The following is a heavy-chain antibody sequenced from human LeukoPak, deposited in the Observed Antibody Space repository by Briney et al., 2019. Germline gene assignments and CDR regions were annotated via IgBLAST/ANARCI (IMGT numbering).Heavy chain of an antibody. Sequence: GGSLRLSCAASGFTFSSYGMSWVRQAPGKGLEWVSAISDSGSDTYYADSVKGRFTISKDNSKNTLYLRMNSLRADDTAVYYCAKRVPYSSSSVYFDYWGQGTLVTVSS. CDR3: AKRVPYSSSSVYFDY. D-gene: IGHD6-6*01. CDR2: ISDSGSDT. V-gene: IGHV3-23*01. J-gene: IGHJ4*02. CDR1: GFTFSSYG.